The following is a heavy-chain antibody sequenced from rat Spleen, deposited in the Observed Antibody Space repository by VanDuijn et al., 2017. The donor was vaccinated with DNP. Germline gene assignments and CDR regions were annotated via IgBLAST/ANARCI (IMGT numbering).Heavy chain of an antibody. V-gene: IGHV5-46*01. J-gene: IGHJ2*01. CDR2: ISTSGSRT. D-gene: IGHD5-1*01. Sequence: VQLRESGPGLVQPSQTLSLTCTISGFSFTFYGVSWVRQPPGKGLEWVATISTSGSRTYYPDSVKGRFTISRDNAKSSLYLQMNSLKSEDTATYYCARLTLGALTYFDYWGQGVMVTVSS. CDR3: ARLTLGALTYFDY. CDR1: GFSFTFYG.